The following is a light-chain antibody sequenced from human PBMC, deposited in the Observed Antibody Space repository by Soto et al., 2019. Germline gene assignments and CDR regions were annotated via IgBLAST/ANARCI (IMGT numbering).Light chain of an antibody. CDR1: SSNIGAGYD. CDR3: QSYDSSQVV. V-gene: IGLV1-40*01. CDR2: GNS. Sequence: QSVLTQPPSVSGAPGQRVTISCIGSSSNIGAGYDVHWYQQLPGTAPKLLIYGNSNRPSGVPDRFSGSKSGTSASLAITGLQAEDEADYYCQSYDSSQVVFGGGTKLTVL. J-gene: IGLJ2*01.